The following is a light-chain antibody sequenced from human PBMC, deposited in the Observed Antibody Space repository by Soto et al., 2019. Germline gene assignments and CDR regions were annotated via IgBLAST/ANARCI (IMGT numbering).Light chain of an antibody. J-gene: IGKJ1*01. CDR1: QSVSSSY. CDR3: QQYGSSTLT. Sequence: ENVLTHSPGTLYLSPGERATLSCRASQSVSSSYLAWYQQKPGQAPRLLIYGASSRATGIPDRFSGSGSGTDFTLTISRLETEDFAVYYCQQYGSSTLTFGQGTKVDI. CDR2: GAS. V-gene: IGKV3-20*01.